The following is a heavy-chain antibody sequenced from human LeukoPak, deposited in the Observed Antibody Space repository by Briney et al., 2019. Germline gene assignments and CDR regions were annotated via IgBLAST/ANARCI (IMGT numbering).Heavy chain of an antibody. Sequence: SQTLSLTCTVSGVSINSGPYYWNWIRQHPGKGLEWIGYIYYSGSTYYNPSLKSQVTISVDTSKNQFSLKMTSVTAADTAVYYCARNASGTFDYYYMDVWGKGTTVTVSS. CDR3: ARNASGTFDYYYMDV. CDR2: IYYSGST. J-gene: IGHJ6*03. D-gene: IGHD3-10*01. CDR1: GVSINSGPYY. V-gene: IGHV4-31*01.